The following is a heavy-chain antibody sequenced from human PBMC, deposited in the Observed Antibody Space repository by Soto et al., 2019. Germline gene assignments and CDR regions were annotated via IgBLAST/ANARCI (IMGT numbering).Heavy chain of an antibody. D-gene: IGHD6-19*01. CDR3: AKWGGYSSGWYYFDY. V-gene: IGHV4-4*07. CDR2: IYISGSN. CDR1: GGSISSYY. J-gene: IGHJ4*02. Sequence: QMQLQESGPGLVKPSETLSLTCTVSGGSISSYYWSWIRKPAGKGLEWIGRIYISGSNNYNPSLKRRVTMSVDTYKKQCSLKLSSVTAADTAVYYCAKWGGYSSGWYYFDYWGEGTLVSVSS.